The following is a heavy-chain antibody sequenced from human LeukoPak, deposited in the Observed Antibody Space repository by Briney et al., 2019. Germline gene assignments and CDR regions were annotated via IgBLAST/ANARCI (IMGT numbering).Heavy chain of an antibody. D-gene: IGHD1-1*01. J-gene: IGHJ6*02. Sequence: TSETLSLTCAVYGGSFSGYYWSWIRQPPGKGLEWIGEINHSGSTNYNPSLKSRVTISVDTSKNQFSLKLSSVTAADTAVYYCDYYTTGPYYGMDVWGQGTTVTVSS. CDR1: GGSFSGYY. CDR3: DYYTTGPYYGMDV. CDR2: INHSGST. V-gene: IGHV4-34*01.